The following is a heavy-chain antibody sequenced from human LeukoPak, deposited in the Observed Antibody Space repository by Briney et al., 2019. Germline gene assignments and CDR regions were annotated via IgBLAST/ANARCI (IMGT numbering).Heavy chain of an antibody. J-gene: IGHJ6*03. D-gene: IGHD1-26*01. V-gene: IGHV4-4*07. CDR3: ARGLVGATQVGSYYYYYYMDV. CDR2: IYTSGST. CDR1: GGSISSYY. Sequence: SETLSLTCTVSGGSISSYYWSWIRQPAGKGLEWIGRIYTSGSTNYNPSLKSRVTMSVDKSKNQFSLKLSSVTAADTAVYYCARGLVGATQVGSYYYYYYMDVWGKGTTVPVSS.